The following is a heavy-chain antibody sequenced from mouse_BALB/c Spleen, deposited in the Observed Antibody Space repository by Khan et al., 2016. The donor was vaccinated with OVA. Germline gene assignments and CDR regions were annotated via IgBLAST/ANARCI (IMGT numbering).Heavy chain of an antibody. CDR3: ARGLIYYGSWFAY. J-gene: IGHJ3*01. CDR1: WYTFTNYG. Sequence: QVQLQQSGPELKKPGETVKISCKASWYTFTNYGMNWVKQAPGKGLKWMGWIKTYTGEPTYADDFKGRFAFSLETSDTTAYLQFNTLKNADMATYFCARGLIYYGSWFAYWGQGTLVTVSA. CDR2: IKTYTGEP. V-gene: IGHV9-1*02. D-gene: IGHD1-1*01.